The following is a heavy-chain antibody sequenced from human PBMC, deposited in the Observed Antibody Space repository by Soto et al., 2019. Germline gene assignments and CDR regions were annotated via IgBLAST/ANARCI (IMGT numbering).Heavy chain of an antibody. CDR2: IYYSGST. CDR3: ARTDTTLLRYCDWRIKDGWFDP. V-gene: IGHV4-39*01. D-gene: IGHD3-9*01. CDR1: GGSISSSSYY. J-gene: IGHJ5*02. Sequence: QLQLQESGPGLVKPSETLSLTCTVSGGSISSSSYYWGWIRQPPGKGLEWIGSIYYSGSTYYNPSLKSRVTISVDTARHQFSLKLSSVTAADTAVYYCARTDTTLLRYCDWRIKDGWFDPWGQGTLVTVSS.